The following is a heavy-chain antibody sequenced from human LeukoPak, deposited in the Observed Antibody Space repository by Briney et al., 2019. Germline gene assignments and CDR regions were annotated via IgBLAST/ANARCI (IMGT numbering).Heavy chain of an antibody. CDR1: GFTFSGFY. J-gene: IGHJ4*02. CDR3: AKRGHYSINWYHYFDY. CDR2: IASNGGSE. V-gene: IGHV3-30*18. Sequence: GGSLRLSCAASGFTFSGFYMNWVRQAPGKGLEWVAAIASNGGSEYYADSVKGRFTISRDNSKNTLFLQMNSLRPDDTAVYYCAKRGHYSINWYHYFDYWGQGTLVTVSS. D-gene: IGHD6-13*01.